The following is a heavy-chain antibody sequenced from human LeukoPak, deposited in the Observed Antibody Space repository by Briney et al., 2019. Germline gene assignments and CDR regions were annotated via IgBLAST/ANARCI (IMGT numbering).Heavy chain of an antibody. Sequence: GGSLRLSCAASGFTFSNTWMSWVRQAPGKGLEWVANIKQDGSEKYYVDSVKGRFTISRDNAKNSLYLLMNSLRAEDTAVYYCARYDFWSGYFGYWGQGTLVTVSS. CDR2: IKQDGSEK. D-gene: IGHD3-3*01. V-gene: IGHV3-7*01. CDR1: GFTFSNTW. J-gene: IGHJ4*02. CDR3: ARYDFWSGYFGY.